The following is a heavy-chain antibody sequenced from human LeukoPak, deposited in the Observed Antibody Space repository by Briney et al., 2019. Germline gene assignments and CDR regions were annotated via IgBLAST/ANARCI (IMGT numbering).Heavy chain of an antibody. CDR2: IRTDGSDK. CDR3: AKDHAQAMDV. Sequence: GGSLRLSCVASGFTFSGSGMHWVRQAPGKGLEWVAFIRTDGSDKYYADSVKGRFSISRDNSKNTLYLQMNSLRAVDTAMYYCAKDHAQAMDVWGQGTTVTVSS. J-gene: IGHJ6*02. CDR1: GFTFSGSG. V-gene: IGHV3-30*02.